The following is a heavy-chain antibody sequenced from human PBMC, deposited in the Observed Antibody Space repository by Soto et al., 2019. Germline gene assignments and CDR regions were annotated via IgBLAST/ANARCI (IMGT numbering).Heavy chain of an antibody. V-gene: IGHV3-23*01. CDR2: ISGSGGST. D-gene: IGHD2-21*01. Sequence: EVQLLESGGGLVQPGGSLRLSCAASGFTFSSYAMSWVRQAPGQGLEWVSAISGSGGSTYYADSVKGRFTISRDNSKNTLYLQMNSLRAEDTAVYYGAKDDWSGRGPSVDYWGQGTLVTVSS. J-gene: IGHJ4*02. CDR3: AKDDWSGRGPSVDY. CDR1: GFTFSSYA.